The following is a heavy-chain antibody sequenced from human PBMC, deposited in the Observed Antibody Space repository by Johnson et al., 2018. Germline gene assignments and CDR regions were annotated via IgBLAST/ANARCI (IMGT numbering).Heavy chain of an antibody. Sequence: VQLLESGGVVVQPGGSLRLSCAASGFTFDDYSMHWVRQAPGKGLEWVSLISWDGGSTYYADSAKGRFTIARENRKNSLYLQMNSLRTEDTALYYWAKDKSRVGIAAAGTVGFQHWGQGTLVTVSS. CDR3: AKDKSRVGIAAAGTVGFQH. D-gene: IGHD6-13*01. V-gene: IGHV3-43*01. CDR1: GFTFDDYS. CDR2: ISWDGGST. J-gene: IGHJ1*01.